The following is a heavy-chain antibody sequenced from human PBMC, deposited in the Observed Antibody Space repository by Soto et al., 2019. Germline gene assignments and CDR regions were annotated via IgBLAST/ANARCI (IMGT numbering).Heavy chain of an antibody. CDR1: GYAFVDHY. Sequence: QGQLVQSGAEVKKPGASVKVSCKASGYAFVDHYIHWLRQAPGQGLEWMGWINPFFGTSNYAQKFQGRVTITADESTSTAYMELRSLRSEDTAVYYCARVGHITNYGMAVWGQGTTVTVSS. D-gene: IGHD1-26*01. CDR3: ARVGHITNYGMAV. V-gene: IGHV1-69*01. CDR2: INPFFGTS. J-gene: IGHJ6*02.